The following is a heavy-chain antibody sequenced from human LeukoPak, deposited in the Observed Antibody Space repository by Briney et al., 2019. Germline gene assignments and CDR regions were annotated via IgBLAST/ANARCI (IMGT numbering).Heavy chain of an antibody. Sequence: ASVKVSCKASGYTFTNNFMHWVRQAPGQGLEWMGIINPSGDNTWYAQKFQGRVTMTRDTSISTAYMELSRLRSDDTAVYYCARDRITEDFDYWGQGTLVTVSS. D-gene: IGHD1-14*01. J-gene: IGHJ4*02. CDR3: ARDRITEDFDY. CDR1: GYTFTNNF. CDR2: INPSGDNT. V-gene: IGHV1-46*01.